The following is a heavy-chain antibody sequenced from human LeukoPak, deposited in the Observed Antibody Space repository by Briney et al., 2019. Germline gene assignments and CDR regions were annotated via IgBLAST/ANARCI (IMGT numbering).Heavy chain of an antibody. CDR2: ISPNTGGP. V-gene: IGHV1-2*06. Sequence: ASVKVSCKASGYTFTGYYMHWVRQAPGQGLEWVGRISPNTGGPNYAEKFKGRVTMTRDTSISTAYMELRRLRYDDTAVYYCARQRYGYYLDYWGQGTLVTVSS. CDR3: ARQRYGYYLDY. J-gene: IGHJ4*02. D-gene: IGHD5-18*01. CDR1: GYTFTGYY.